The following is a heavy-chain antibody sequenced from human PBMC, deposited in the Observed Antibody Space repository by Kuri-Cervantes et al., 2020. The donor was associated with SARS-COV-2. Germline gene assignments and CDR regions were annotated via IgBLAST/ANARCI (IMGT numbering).Heavy chain of an antibody. D-gene: IGHD3-3*01. CDR3: ARVAFRDYDFWSGYSGSDY. CDR1: GFTFDDYA. Sequence: SLKISCAASGFTFDDYAMHWVRQAPGKGLEWVSGISWNSGSIGYADSVKGRFTISRDNAKNSLYLQMNSLRAEDTAVYYCARVAFRDYDFWSGYSGSDYWGQGTLVTVSS. CDR2: ISWNSGSI. V-gene: IGHV3-9*01. J-gene: IGHJ4*02.